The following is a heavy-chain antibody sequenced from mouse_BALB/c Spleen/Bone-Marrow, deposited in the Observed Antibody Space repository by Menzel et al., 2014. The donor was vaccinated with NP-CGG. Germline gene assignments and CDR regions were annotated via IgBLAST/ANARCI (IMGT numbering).Heavy chain of an antibody. CDR3: ARDREYGYYYAMDY. CDR1: GFSLTSYG. Sequence: VKLVESGPGLVAPSQSLSITCTVSGFSLTSYGVHWVRQPPGKGLEWLGVIWAGGSTNYNSALMSRLSISKDNSKSQSVLKMNSLQTDDTAMYYCARDREYGYYYAMDYLGQGTSVTVSS. CDR2: IWAGGST. J-gene: IGHJ4*01. V-gene: IGHV2-9*02. D-gene: IGHD2-2*01.